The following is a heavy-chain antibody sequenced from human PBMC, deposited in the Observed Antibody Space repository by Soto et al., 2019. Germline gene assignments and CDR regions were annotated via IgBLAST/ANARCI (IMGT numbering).Heavy chain of an antibody. Sequence: QVQLVQSGAEVKKPGASVKVSCKASGYTFTSYGITWVRQAPGQGLERMGWISAYNGNTNYSQKLQGRVTMTTETSTSTAYMELRSLRSDDTAVYYCARVLGQGARASSLVVTQGGYYYYYGMDVW. J-gene: IGHJ6*01. V-gene: IGHV1-18*01. CDR2: ISAYNGNT. D-gene: IGHD2-21*02. CDR1: GYTFTSYG. CDR3: ARVLGQGARASSLVVTQGGYYYYYGMDV.